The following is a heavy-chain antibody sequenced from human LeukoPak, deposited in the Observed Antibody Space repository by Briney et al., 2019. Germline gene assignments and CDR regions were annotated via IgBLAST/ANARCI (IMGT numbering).Heavy chain of an antibody. V-gene: IGHV3-7*01. CDR3: AKLAKYFYGAETFYFFEH. D-gene: IGHD3-10*01. CDR2: INQDGTEK. Sequence: PGGSLRLSCAASGFTFTTYWMSWVRQAQGKGLEWVANINQDGTEKYYVDSVKGRFTISRDNGKNSLDLQMNSLRVEDTAVYYCAKLAKYFYGAETFYFFEHWGLGTPVTASS. J-gene: IGHJ4*02. CDR1: GFTFTTYW.